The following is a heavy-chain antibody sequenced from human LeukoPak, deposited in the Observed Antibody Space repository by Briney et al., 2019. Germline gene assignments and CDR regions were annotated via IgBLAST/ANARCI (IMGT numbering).Heavy chain of an antibody. CDR1: GLAISSSW. CDR3: TRAAAAAAFDY. V-gene: IGHV3-74*01. J-gene: IGHJ4*02. Sequence: GGSLRLSCAASGLAISSSWMHRVRQAPGKGLVWVSRIYSDGSSTSYADSVKGRFTMSRDNAKNTLYLQMNSLRAEDTAVYYCTRAAAAAAFDYWGQGTLVTVSS. D-gene: IGHD6-13*01. CDR2: IYSDGSST.